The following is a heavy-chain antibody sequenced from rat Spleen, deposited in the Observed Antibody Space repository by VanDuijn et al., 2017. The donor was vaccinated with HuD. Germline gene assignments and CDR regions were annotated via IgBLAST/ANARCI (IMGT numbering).Heavy chain of an antibody. CDR2: ISYDGSST. D-gene: IGHD1-6*01. V-gene: IGHV5-7*01. J-gene: IGHJ2*01. Sequence: EVQLVESGGGLVQPGRSMQLSCAASGFTFDNYYMAWVRQAPKKGLEWVATISYDGSSTYYRDSVKGRFTISRDNAKSTLSLQMDSLRSEDTATYYCARRHYGYTDYFDYWGQGVMVTVSS. CDR3: ARRHYGYTDYFDY. CDR1: GFTFDNYY.